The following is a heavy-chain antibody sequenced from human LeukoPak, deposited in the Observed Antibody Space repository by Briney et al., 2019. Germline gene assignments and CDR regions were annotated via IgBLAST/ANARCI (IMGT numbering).Heavy chain of an antibody. CDR3: ARETYRSSPNFPY. Sequence: GGSLILSFAASGFTFSCYSMNWVRQAPGKGLEWVSSISSSSSYIYYADSVKGRFTISRDNAKNSLYLQMNSLRAEDTAVYYYARETYRSSPNFPYWGQGTLVTVSS. CDR1: GFTFSCYS. V-gene: IGHV3-21*01. CDR2: ISSSSSYI. D-gene: IGHD4-11*01. J-gene: IGHJ4*02.